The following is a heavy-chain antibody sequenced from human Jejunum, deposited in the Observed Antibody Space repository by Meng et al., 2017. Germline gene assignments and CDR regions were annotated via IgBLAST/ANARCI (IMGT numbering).Heavy chain of an antibody. J-gene: IGHJ4*02. CDR1: GFTFNNYN. V-gene: IGHV3-21*01. D-gene: IGHD2-15*01. Sequence: GGSLRLSCAASGFTFNNYNVNWVRQAPGKGLEWVSSISPSTGSIYYADSVKGRFTISRDNAEKSLYLQMNSLRGEDTAVYYCARGFSGASAGWGQGALVTVSS. CDR3: ARGFSGASAG. CDR2: ISPSTGSI.